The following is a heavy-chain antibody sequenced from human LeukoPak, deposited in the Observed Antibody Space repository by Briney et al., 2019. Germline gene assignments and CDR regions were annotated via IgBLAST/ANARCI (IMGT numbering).Heavy chain of an antibody. CDR3: ARGTNRDRDYYYYSFMDV. J-gene: IGHJ6*03. CDR2: IYHSGST. CDR1: GYSVSSGYY. Sequence: SETLSLTCTVSGYSVSSGYYWGWIRQPPGKGLEWIGSIYHSGSTYYNPSLKSRVTISVDTSKSQLSLKVSSVTAADTAVYYCARGTNRDRDYYYYSFMDVWAKGTTVTVSS. D-gene: IGHD1-14*01. V-gene: IGHV4-38-2*02.